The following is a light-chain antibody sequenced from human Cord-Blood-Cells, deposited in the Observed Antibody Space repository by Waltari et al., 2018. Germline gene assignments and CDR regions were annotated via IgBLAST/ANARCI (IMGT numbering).Light chain of an antibody. Sequence: QSALTQPRSVSGSPGQSVTISCTGTSSDVGGYHYVSWYQQHPGKAPKLMIYNVSKRPSGGPARFSGSKSGNTASLTISGLQAEDEADYYCCSYAGSYTWVFGGGTKLTVL. V-gene: IGLV2-11*01. CDR3: CSYAGSYTWV. CDR2: NVS. J-gene: IGLJ3*02. CDR1: SSDVGGYHY.